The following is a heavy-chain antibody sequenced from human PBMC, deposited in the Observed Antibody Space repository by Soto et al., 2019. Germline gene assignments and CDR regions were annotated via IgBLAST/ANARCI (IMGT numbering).Heavy chain of an antibody. D-gene: IGHD1-1*01. J-gene: IGHJ4*02. V-gene: IGHV1-18*01. Sequence: QVHLVQSGAEVKKSGASVKVSCKGSGYDFTTYGITWVRQAPGQGLEWMAWISAHNGNTDYAQKRQGRVTVTRNTSTSTAYMELRSLRSDDTAVYYCARGRYGDYWGQGALVTVSS. CDR1: GYDFTTYG. CDR2: ISAHNGNT. CDR3: ARGRYGDY.